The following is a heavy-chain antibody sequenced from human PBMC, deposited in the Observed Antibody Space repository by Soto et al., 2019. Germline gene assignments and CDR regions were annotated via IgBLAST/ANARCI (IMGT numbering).Heavy chain of an antibody. J-gene: IGHJ4*02. CDR3: ARDTRGYSGSYYGY. V-gene: IGHV3-33*01. CDR2: IWYDGSNK. CDR1: GFTFSSYG. D-gene: IGHD1-26*01. Sequence: GGSLRLSCAASGFTFSSYGMHWVRQAPGKGLEWVAVIWYDGSNKYYADSVKGRFTISRDNSKNTLYLQMNSLRAEDTAVYYCARDTRGYSGSYYGYWGQGTLVTVSS.